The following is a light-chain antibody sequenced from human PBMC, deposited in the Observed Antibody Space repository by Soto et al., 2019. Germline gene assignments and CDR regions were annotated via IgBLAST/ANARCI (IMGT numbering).Light chain of an antibody. CDR3: AAWDDSLNGGVV. J-gene: IGLJ2*01. CDR2: INN. Sequence: QFVLTQPPSASGTPGQRVTISCSGSSSNIGSNTVNWYQQLPGTAPNLLIYINNQRPSGVPDRFSGSKSGTSASLAISGLQSEAEADYYCAAWDDSLNGGVVFGGGTKLTVL. CDR1: SSNIGSNT. V-gene: IGLV1-44*01.